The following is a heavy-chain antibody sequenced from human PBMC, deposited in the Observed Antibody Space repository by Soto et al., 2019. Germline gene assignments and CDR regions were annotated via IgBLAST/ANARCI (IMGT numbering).Heavy chain of an antibody. CDR2: INDSGTS. V-gene: IGHV4-34*01. Sequence: PSETLSLTCAFSGGSFSAYYWSWIRQPPGKGLEWIGEINDSGTSNYNPSLKSRVAILLDTSKSQFSLKLSSVTAADTAVYYCASNFGVRRFDPWGQGTLVTVPQ. J-gene: IGHJ5*02. D-gene: IGHD3-10*01. CDR3: ASNFGVRRFDP. CDR1: GGSFSAYY.